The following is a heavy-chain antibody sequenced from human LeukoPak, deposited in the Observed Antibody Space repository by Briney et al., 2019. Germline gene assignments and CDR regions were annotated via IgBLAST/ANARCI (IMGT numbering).Heavy chain of an antibody. CDR3: ARFVRLGIGDYFDD. J-gene: IGHJ4*02. D-gene: IGHD3-10*01. CDR1: GGSFSGYY. Sequence: PSETLSLTCAVYGGSFSGYYWSWIRQPPGKGQEWIGEINHSGSTNYNPSLKSRVTISVDTSKNQFSLKLSSVTAAATAVYYCARFVRLGIGDYFDDWGQGTLVTVSS. V-gene: IGHV4-34*01. CDR2: INHSGST.